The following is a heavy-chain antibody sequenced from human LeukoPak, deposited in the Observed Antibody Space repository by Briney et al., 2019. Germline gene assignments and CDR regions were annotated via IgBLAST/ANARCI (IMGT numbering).Heavy chain of an antibody. CDR1: GFTFSSYG. Sequence: GGSLRLSCAASGFTFSSYGMSWVRQAPGKGLEWVSAISGSGGSTYYADSVKGRSTISRDNSKNTLYPQMNSLRAEDTAVYYCARGGYKGTFDYWGQGTLVTVSS. D-gene: IGHD5-24*01. CDR3: ARGGYKGTFDY. V-gene: IGHV3-23*01. J-gene: IGHJ4*02. CDR2: ISGSGGST.